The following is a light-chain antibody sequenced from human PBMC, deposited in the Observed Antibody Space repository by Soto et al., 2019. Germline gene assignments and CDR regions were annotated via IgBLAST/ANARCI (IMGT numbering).Light chain of an antibody. Sequence: QSALTQPPSASSTPGQTVTISCSGSTSNIGTFYVYWYQHLPGTAPKLLIYLGDQRASGVSDRFSGSKSGTSASLAINGLRSDDEADYYCAAWDDNLNAYVLGSGTKLTVL. CDR2: LGD. CDR1: TSNIGTFY. V-gene: IGLV1-47*02. J-gene: IGLJ1*01. CDR3: AAWDDNLNAYV.